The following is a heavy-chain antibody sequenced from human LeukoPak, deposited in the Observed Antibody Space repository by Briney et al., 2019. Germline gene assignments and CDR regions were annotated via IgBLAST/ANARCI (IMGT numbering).Heavy chain of an antibody. V-gene: IGHV3-53*04. D-gene: IGHD6-19*01. CDR2: IYSGGST. J-gene: IGHJ4*02. Sequence: PSETLSLTCAVYGGSFSGYYWSWVRQAPGKGLEWVSVIYSGGSTYYADSVKGRFTISRHNSKNTLYLQMNSLRAEDTAVYYCARDSAVAGFDYWGQGTLVTVSS. CDR1: GGSFSGYY. CDR3: ARDSAVAGFDY.